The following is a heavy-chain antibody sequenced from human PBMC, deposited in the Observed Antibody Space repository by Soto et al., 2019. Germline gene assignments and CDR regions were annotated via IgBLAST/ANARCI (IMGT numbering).Heavy chain of an antibody. CDR1: GGSISYAYYH. CDR3: AREDDGGDRDYYGLDV. V-gene: IGHV4-30-4*08. CDR2: IHYSGSI. J-gene: IGHJ6*02. Sequence: QVQLQQSGPGLVKPSQTLSLTCTVSGGSISYAYYHWTWIRPSPGKGLEWIGYIHYSGSISYNPSFKSRVTISVDTSKNQFSLQLSSVTAADTAVYFCAREDDGGDRDYYGLDVWGQGTTVTVSS. D-gene: IGHD1-1*01.